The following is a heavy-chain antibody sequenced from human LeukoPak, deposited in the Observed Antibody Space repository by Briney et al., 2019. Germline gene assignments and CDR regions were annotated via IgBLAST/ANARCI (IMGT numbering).Heavy chain of an antibody. CDR2: IKQDGGEK. V-gene: IGHV3-7*01. Sequence: PGGSLRLSCAVSEFTFTSYWMNWVRQAPGKGLEWVASIKQDGGEKSYVDSVKGRFTISRDNARNSLYLQMSSLRAEDTARYYCARDGTAAGLYFDLWGQGTLVTVSS. CDR3: ARDGTAAGLYFDL. CDR1: EFTFTSYW. D-gene: IGHD6-13*01. J-gene: IGHJ4*01.